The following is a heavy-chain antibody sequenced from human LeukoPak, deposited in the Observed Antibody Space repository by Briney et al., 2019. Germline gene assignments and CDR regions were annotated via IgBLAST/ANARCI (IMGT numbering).Heavy chain of an antibody. V-gene: IGHV1-3*01. D-gene: IGHD3-10*01. Sequence: RASLKVSCKASGYTFTSYAMHWVRQAPGQRLEWMGWINAGNGNTKYSQKFQGRVTITRDTSASTAYMELSSLRSEDTAVYYCARVSSVNYYGSGSYYTFDYWGQGTLVTVSS. J-gene: IGHJ4*02. CDR2: INAGNGNT. CDR1: GYTFTSYA. CDR3: ARVSSVNYYGSGSYYTFDY.